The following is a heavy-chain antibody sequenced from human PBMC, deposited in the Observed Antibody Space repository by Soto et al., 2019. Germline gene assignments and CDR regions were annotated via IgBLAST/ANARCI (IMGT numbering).Heavy chain of an antibody. CDR1: GFTFSSYS. V-gene: IGHV3-48*01. Sequence: GGSLRLSCAASGFTFSSYSMNWVRQAPGKGLEWVSYISSSSSTIYYADSVKGRFTISRDNAKNSLYLQMNSLRAEDTAVYYCAGRVSSSSGVVDYYYYYYMDVWGKGTTVTVSS. J-gene: IGHJ6*03. D-gene: IGHD6-6*01. CDR3: AGRVSSSSGVVDYYYYYYMDV. CDR2: ISSSSSTI.